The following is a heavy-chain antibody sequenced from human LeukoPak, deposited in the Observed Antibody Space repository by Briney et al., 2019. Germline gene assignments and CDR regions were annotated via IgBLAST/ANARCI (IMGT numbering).Heavy chain of an antibody. CDR3: ARDGSQFVTMNWFDP. J-gene: IGHJ5*02. CDR1: GSSINVYY. Sequence: SETLSLTCTVSGSSINVYYWSWIRQPPGKGLEWIGYIYYSGSTNYNPSLKSRVTISVDTSKNQFSLKLNSVTAADTAMYYCARDGSQFVTMNWFDPWGQGTLVTVSS. D-gene: IGHD3-10*01. CDR2: IYYSGST. V-gene: IGHV4-59*01.